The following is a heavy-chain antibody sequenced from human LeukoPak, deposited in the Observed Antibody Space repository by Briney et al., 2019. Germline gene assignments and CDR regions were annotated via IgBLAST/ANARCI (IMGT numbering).Heavy chain of an antibody. J-gene: IGHJ4*02. CDR3: ARELSGSCGGDCYSIYYFDY. CDR1: GGTFSSYA. Sequence: GASVKVSCKASGGTFSSYAISWVRQAPGQGLEWMGRIIPILGIANYAQKFQGRVTITADKSTSTAYMELSSLRSEDTAVYYCARELSGSCGGDCYSIYYFDYWGQGTLVTVSS. V-gene: IGHV1-69*04. D-gene: IGHD2-21*02. CDR2: IIPILGIA.